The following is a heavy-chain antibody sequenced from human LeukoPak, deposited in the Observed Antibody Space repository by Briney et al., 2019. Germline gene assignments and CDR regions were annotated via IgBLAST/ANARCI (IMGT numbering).Heavy chain of an antibody. CDR2: ISSSDNTV. Sequence: GGSLRLSCAASGFTFSSYEMNWVRQAPGRGLEWVSYISSSDNTVYYADSVKGRFTISRDNAKNSLYLQMNSLRAEDTAVYYCARDPYSGLFDYWGQGTLVTVSS. CDR3: ARDPYSGLFDY. V-gene: IGHV3-48*03. D-gene: IGHD4-11*01. J-gene: IGHJ4*02. CDR1: GFTFSSYE.